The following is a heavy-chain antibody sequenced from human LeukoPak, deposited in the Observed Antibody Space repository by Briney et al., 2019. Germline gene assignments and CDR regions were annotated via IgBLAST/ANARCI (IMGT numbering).Heavy chain of an antibody. CDR3: ARENGQLLDI. CDR1: GFIFSSYW. CDR2: ISSSGATT. J-gene: IGHJ3*02. V-gene: IGHV3-48*04. D-gene: IGHD5-18*01. Sequence: GGSLRLSCAASGFIFSSYWMYWVRQAPGKGLEWVAYISSSGATTYYADSVKGRFTISRDNAKNSLYLQMNSLRAEDTAVYYCARENGQLLDIWGQGTMVTVSS.